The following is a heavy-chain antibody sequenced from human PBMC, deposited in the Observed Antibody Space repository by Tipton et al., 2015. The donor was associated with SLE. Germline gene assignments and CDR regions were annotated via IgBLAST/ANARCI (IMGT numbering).Heavy chain of an antibody. CDR3: ARSGEYSSGYPDAFDI. CDR2: IYYSGST. D-gene: IGHD3-22*01. CDR1: GGSISSYY. J-gene: IGHJ3*02. Sequence: TLSLTCTVSGGSISSYYWRWIRQPPGKGLEWVGYIYYSGSTNYNPSLKSRVTISVDTSKNQFSLKLSSVTAADTAVYYCARSGEYSSGYPDAFDIWGQGTMVTVSS. V-gene: IGHV4-59*01.